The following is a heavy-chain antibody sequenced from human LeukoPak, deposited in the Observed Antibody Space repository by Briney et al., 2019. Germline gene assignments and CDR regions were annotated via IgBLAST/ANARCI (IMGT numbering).Heavy chain of an antibody. Sequence: PGGSLRLSCAASGFPFSDYRMHWVRQGPGKGLVWVSGIFIDGIGTSYADFVKGRFTISRANSKNTLFMQMNSLRAEDTAVYYCGKSGSRDWDYFEYWGQGTLVTASS. CDR1: GFPFSDYR. CDR3: GKSGSRDWDYFEY. CDR2: IFIDGIGT. D-gene: IGHD6-19*01. V-gene: IGHV3-74*01. J-gene: IGHJ4*02.